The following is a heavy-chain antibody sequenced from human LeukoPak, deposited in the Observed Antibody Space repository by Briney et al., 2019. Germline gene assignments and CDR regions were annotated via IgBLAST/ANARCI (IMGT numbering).Heavy chain of an antibody. V-gene: IGHV3-48*02. CDR1: GFTFSTYA. Sequence: PGGSLRLSCAASGFTFSTYAMSWVRQAPGKGLEWVSYITSSSSPIYYADSVKGRFTISRDNAKNSLYLQMNSLRDEDTAVYYCARDPASNPTGSNYAPYFDYWGQGTLVTVSS. D-gene: IGHD3-10*01. CDR2: ITSSSSPI. J-gene: IGHJ4*02. CDR3: ARDPASNPTGSNYAPYFDY.